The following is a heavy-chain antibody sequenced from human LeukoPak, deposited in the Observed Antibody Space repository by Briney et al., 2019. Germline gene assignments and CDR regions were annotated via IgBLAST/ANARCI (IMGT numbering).Heavy chain of an antibody. CDR2: IWYDGSNK. Sequence: GGSLRLSCATSGFTFNRFGMHGVRQAPGKGLEWVAVIWYDGSNKDYADSVKGRFTISRDNSKNTLYLQMSGLRAEDTAVYYCATSAHIEVGTAPPPDYWGQGTLVTVTS. V-gene: IGHV3-33*01. CDR3: ATSAHIEVGTAPPPDY. J-gene: IGHJ4*02. CDR1: GFTFNRFG. D-gene: IGHD2-21*02.